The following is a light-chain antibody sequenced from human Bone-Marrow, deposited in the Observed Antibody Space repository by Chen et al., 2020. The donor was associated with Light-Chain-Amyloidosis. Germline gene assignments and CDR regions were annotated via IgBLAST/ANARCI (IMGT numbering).Light chain of an antibody. J-gene: IGLJ1*01. CDR3: SSYTITNTLV. Sequence: QSALTQPASVSGSPGQSITISCTGTSSDVGGDNHVSWYQQHPDKAPKLMIYEVTTRPSWVPDRFSGSKSDNPASLTISGLQTEYEADYFCSSYTITNTLVFGSGTRVTVL. CDR1: SSDVGGDNH. CDR2: EVT. V-gene: IGLV2-14*01.